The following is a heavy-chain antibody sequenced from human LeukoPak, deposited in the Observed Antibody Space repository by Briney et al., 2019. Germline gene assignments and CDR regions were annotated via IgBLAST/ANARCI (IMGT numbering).Heavy chain of an antibody. CDR3: ARATAWNYHFYMDV. CDR2: IYTGGVT. V-gene: IGHV4-61*02. Sequence: SQTLSLTCTVSGGSITSGTYFWTWVRQSAGNGLEWIGRIYTGGVTSYNPSLKSRLSISLDTSKNQFSLKLTSLTAADTAIYYCARATAWNYHFYMDVWGKGTTVSVSS. J-gene: IGHJ6*03. CDR1: GGSITSGTYF. D-gene: IGHD1-1*01.